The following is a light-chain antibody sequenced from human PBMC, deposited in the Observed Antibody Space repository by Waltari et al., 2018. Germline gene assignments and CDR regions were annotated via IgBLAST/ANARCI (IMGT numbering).Light chain of an antibody. Sequence: QSVLAQPPSASGTPGQRITISCSGSNSNIGSNTVNCYQQFPGTAPRLLIYSNNQRPSGVPDRFSASKSGSAAALAISGLHSEDEADYYCSTWDDRLTGVVFGGGTKVTVL. CDR3: STWDDRLTGVV. CDR2: SNN. V-gene: IGLV1-44*01. J-gene: IGLJ2*01. CDR1: NSNIGSNT.